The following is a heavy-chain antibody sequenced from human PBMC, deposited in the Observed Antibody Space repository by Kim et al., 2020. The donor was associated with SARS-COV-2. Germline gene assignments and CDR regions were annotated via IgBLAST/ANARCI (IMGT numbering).Heavy chain of an antibody. CDR3: ARDAKWEFDGFYI. D-gene: IGHD1-26*01. V-gene: IGHV3-9*01. CDR2: ISWNGGSL. CDR1: GFTFDDYA. Sequence: GGSLRLSCAASGFTFDDYAMHWVRQAPGKGLEWVSGISWNGGSLGYADSVKGRFTTSRDNAKNSLYLQMNSLRAEDTALYYCARDAKWEFDGFYICGQGALGTVSS. J-gene: IGHJ3*02.